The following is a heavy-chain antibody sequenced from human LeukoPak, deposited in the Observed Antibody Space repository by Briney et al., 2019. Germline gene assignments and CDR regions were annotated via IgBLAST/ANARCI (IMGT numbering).Heavy chain of an antibody. CDR3: ARDIVAKWPGFGSWEVYFDY. CDR2: INPNSGGT. V-gene: IGHV1-2*02. Sequence: ASVKVSCKASGYTFTGYYMHWVRQAPGQGLEWMGWINPNSGGTNYAQKFQGRVTMTRDTSISTAYMELSRLRSDDTAVYYCARDIVAKWPGFGSWEVYFDYWGQGTLVTVSS. J-gene: IGHJ4*02. CDR1: GYTFTGYY. D-gene: IGHD1-26*01.